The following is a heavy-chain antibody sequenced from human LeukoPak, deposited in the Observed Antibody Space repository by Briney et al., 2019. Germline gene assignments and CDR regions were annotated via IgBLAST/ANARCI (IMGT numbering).Heavy chain of an antibody. CDR2: IIPIFGTA. D-gene: IGHD1-26*01. Sequence: SVKVSCKASGGTFSSYAISWVRQAPGQGLEWMGGIIPIFGTANYAQKFQGRVTITADESTSTAYMELSSLRSEDTAVYYCARERIVGTIGAFDIWGQGTMGTVSS. J-gene: IGHJ3*02. CDR1: GGTFSSYA. CDR3: ARERIVGTIGAFDI. V-gene: IGHV1-69*01.